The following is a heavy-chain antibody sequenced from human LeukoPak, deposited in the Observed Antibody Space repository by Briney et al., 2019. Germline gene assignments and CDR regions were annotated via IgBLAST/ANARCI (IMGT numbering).Heavy chain of an antibody. CDR3: AKDTEGGEMATTFDY. J-gene: IGHJ4*02. CDR2: ISWNSGSI. D-gene: IGHD5-24*01. CDR1: GFTFDDYA. V-gene: IGHV3-9*01. Sequence: GRSLRLSCAASGFTFDDYAMHWVRQAPGKGLEWVSGISWNSGSIGYADSVKGRFTMSRDNAKNSLYLQMNSLRAEDTALYYCAKDTEGGEMATTFDYWGQGTLVTVSS.